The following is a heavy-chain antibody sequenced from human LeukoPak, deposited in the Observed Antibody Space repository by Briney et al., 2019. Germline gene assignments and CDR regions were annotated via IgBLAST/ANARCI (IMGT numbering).Heavy chain of an antibody. D-gene: IGHD2-21*02. J-gene: IGHJ5*02. V-gene: IGHV4-61*02. CDR1: GGSISSGSYY. CDR3: AREIVVVTASFDP. Sequence: PSETLSLTCTVSGGSISSGSYYWSWIRQPAGKGLEWIGRIYTSGSTNYNPSLKSRVTISVDTSKNQFSLKLSSVTATDTAVYYCAREIVVVTASFDPWGQGTLVTVSS. CDR2: IYTSGST.